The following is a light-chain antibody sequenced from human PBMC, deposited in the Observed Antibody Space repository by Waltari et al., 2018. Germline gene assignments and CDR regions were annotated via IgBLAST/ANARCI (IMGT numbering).Light chain of an antibody. J-gene: IGKJ1*01. CDR2: KAS. Sequence: DIQMTQSPSTLSASVGDRVTLTCRASQSISTWLVWYQQKPGKAPKLLIYKASSLESGVTSRFSGRGSGTEFTLTITGLQPDDFATYYCLQYDTSSWTFGQGTKVEIK. CDR1: QSISTW. CDR3: LQYDTSSWT. V-gene: IGKV1-5*03.